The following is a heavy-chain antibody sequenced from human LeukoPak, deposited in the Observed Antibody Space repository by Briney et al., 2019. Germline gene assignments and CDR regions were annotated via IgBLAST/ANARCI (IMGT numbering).Heavy chain of an antibody. CDR3: AAFRTSSFYWFFDL. V-gene: IGHV4-59*01. CDR2: VFDNGNT. Sequence: SSETLSLTCTISGGSFSSYYWSWIRQPPGRGLELIGYVFDNGNTNYKPSLKSRVTISIDTSKNQFSLQLSSVTAADTAVYYCAAFRTSSFYWFFDLWGRGTLVTVSS. D-gene: IGHD2-2*01. CDR1: GGSFSSYY. J-gene: IGHJ2*01.